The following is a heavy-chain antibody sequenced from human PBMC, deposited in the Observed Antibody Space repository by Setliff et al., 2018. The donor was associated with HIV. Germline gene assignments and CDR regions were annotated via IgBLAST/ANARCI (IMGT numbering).Heavy chain of an antibody. V-gene: IGHV3-30*18. CDR2: ISYDGRSM. D-gene: IGHD5-12*01. Sequence: GGSLRLSCAASGFTLTSFGMHWVRQAPGKGLEWVAFISYDGRSMYYGDSVKGRFTISRDNSKNTMFLQMKSLRGEDTAVYYCAKEGEWQRSRGYMDVWGKGTTVTVSS. CDR3: AKEGEWQRSRGYMDV. CDR1: GFTLTSFG. J-gene: IGHJ6*03.